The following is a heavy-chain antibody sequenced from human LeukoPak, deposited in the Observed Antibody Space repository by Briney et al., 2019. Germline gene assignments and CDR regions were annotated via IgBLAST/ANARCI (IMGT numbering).Heavy chain of an antibody. V-gene: IGHV4-34*01. D-gene: IGHD4-17*01. CDR3: ARADDYGDYYFGY. CDR2: INHSGST. J-gene: IGHJ4*02. Sequence: SETLSLTCAVYGGSFSGYYWSWIRQPPGKGLEWIGEINHSGSTNYNPSLKSRVIISVDTSKNQFSLKLSSVTAADTAVYYCARADDYGDYYFGYWGQGTLVTVSS. CDR1: GGSFSGYY.